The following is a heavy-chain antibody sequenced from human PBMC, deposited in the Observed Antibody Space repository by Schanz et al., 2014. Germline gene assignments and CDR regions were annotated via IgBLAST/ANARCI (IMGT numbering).Heavy chain of an antibody. CDR3: AKARRKSNCSGGRCFHYSYYGMDV. D-gene: IGHD2-15*01. J-gene: IGHJ6*02. Sequence: EVQLVESGGGFVQPGGSLGLSCAASGFTVSSNHMSWVRQAPGKGLEWVSVIYSGIGAYYADSVKDRFTVSRDNSKNILYLQMNSLRAEDTAVYYCAKARRKSNCSGGRCFHYSYYGMDVWGQGTTVTVSS. V-gene: IGHV3-66*01. CDR2: IYSGIGA. CDR1: GFTVSSNH.